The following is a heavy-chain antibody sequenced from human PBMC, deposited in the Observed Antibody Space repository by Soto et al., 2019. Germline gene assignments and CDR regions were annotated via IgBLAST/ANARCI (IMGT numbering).Heavy chain of an antibody. D-gene: IGHD3-22*01. Sequence: GGSLRLSCAASGFTFSSYGMHWVRQAPGKGLEWVAVIWYDGSNKYYADSVKGRFTISRDNSKNTLYLQMNSLRAEDTAVYYCARVPNGGSGYYYYYYYGMDVWGQGTTVTVSS. CDR3: ARVPNGGSGYYYYYYYGMDV. CDR2: IWYDGSNK. CDR1: GFTFSSYG. J-gene: IGHJ6*02. V-gene: IGHV3-33*01.